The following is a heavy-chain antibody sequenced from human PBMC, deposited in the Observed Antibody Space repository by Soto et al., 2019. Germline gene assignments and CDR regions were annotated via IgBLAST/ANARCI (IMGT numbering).Heavy chain of an antibody. CDR3: AKARAAGTWSYYGMDV. J-gene: IGHJ6*02. CDR2: ISGSGGST. CDR1: GFTFSSYA. Sequence: EVQLLESGGGLVQPGGSLRLSCAASGFTFSSYAMSWVRQAPGKGLEWVSAISGSGGSTYYADSVKGRFTISRDNSKNTLYLQMNSLRAEDTAVYYCAKARAAGTWSYYGMDVWGQGTTFTVSS. V-gene: IGHV3-23*01. D-gene: IGHD6-13*01.